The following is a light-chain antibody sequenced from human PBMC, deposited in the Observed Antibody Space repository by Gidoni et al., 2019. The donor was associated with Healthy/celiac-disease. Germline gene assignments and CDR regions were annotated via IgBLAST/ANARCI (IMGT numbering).Light chain of an antibody. V-gene: IGLV3-25*03. Sequence: SYELTQPPSVSVSPGQTARISCSGDALSKQYAYWYQQKPGQAPVLVIFKDSERPSGIPERFSGSSSGTSVTLTISRVQAEDEADYYCQSADSSNTYVVFGGGTKLTVL. CDR1: ALSKQY. CDR2: KDS. J-gene: IGLJ2*01. CDR3: QSADSSNTYVV.